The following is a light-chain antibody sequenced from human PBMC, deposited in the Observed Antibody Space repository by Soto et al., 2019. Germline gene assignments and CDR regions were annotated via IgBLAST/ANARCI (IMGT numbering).Light chain of an antibody. CDR3: QQFNSYPYT. V-gene: IGKV1-9*01. CDR2: AAS. J-gene: IGKJ2*01. CDR1: QDIRNY. Sequence: DIQLTQSPSFLSASVGDRVTITCRASQDIRNYLAWYQQKPGKAPKLLIYAASTLQSGVPSRFSGSGSGTEFTLTIGSLQPEDFATYYCQQFNSYPYTLGQGTELEIK.